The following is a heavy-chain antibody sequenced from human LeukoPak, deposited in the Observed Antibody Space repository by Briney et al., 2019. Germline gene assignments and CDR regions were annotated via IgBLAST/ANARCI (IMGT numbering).Heavy chain of an antibody. CDR2: IYHSGST. CDR1: GGSISSGGYS. J-gene: IGHJ4*02. CDR3: ARYYGALDY. D-gene: IGHD4-17*01. V-gene: IGHV4-30-2*01. Sequence: PSQTLSLTCAVSGGSISSGGYSWSWIRQPPGKGLEWIGYIYHSGSTYYNPSLKSRVTISVDRSKNQFSLKLSSETAADTAVYYCARYYGALDYWGQGTLVTVSS.